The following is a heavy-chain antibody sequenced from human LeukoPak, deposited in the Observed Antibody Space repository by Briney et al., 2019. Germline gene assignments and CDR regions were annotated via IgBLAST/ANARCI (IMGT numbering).Heavy chain of an antibody. V-gene: IGHV3-30*18. J-gene: IGHJ4*02. CDR3: AKGGSSGWFDYFDY. D-gene: IGHD6-19*01. CDR2: ISNDGSNK. CDR1: GFTFSSYG. Sequence: QLGRSLRLSCAASGFTFSSYGINWVRQAPGKGLEWVAVISNDGSNKYYGDSVKGRFTISRDNSKNTLYLQMNSLRAEDTAVYYCAKGGSSGWFDYFDYWGQGTLVTVSS.